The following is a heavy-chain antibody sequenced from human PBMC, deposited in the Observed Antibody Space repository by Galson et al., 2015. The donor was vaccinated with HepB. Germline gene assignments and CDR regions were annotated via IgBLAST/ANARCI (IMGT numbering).Heavy chain of an antibody. CDR2: ISSSSSYT. CDR3: ARDLIPVTMVRGWGMDV. Sequence: SLRLSCAASGFTFSDYYMSWIRQAPGKGLEWVSYISSSSSYTNYADSVKGRFTISRDNAKNSLYLQMNSLRAEDTAVYYCARDLIPVTMVRGWGMDVWGQGTTVTVSS. CDR1: GFTFSDYY. V-gene: IGHV3-11*06. D-gene: IGHD3-10*01. J-gene: IGHJ6*02.